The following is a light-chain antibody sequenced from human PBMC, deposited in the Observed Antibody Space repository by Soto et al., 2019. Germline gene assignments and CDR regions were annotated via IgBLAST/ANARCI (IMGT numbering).Light chain of an antibody. CDR3: QQFGTSRLT. CDR2: GAS. Sequence: EIVMTQSTATLSVSPGERATLSCRASQSVSSRSLAWYQQKPGQAPRLLIYGASNRATGIPDRFSGSGSGTDFTLTISRLEPEDFAMYYCQQFGTSRLTFGGGTKVDIK. V-gene: IGKV3-20*01. CDR1: QSVSSRS. J-gene: IGKJ4*01.